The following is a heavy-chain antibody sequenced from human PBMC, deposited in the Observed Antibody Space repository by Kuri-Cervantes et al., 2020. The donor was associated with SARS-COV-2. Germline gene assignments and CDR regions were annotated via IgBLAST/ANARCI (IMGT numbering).Heavy chain of an antibody. D-gene: IGHD3-3*01. CDR3: AIFGVVIYY. CDR2: ISSSSSTI. V-gene: IGHV3-11*04. CDR1: GFTFSDYY. Sequence: GGSLRLSCAASGFTFSDYYMSWVRQAPGKGLEWVSYISSSSSTIYYADSVKGRFTISKDNAKNSLYLQMNSLRDEDTAVYYCAIFGVVIYYWGQGTLVTVSS. J-gene: IGHJ4*02.